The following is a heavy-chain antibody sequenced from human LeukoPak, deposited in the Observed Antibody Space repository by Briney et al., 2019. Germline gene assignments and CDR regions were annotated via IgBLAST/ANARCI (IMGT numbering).Heavy chain of an antibody. Sequence: NPGGSLRLSCAASGFTFSDYYMSWIRQAPGKGLEWVSYISSIGSTIYYADSVKGRFTISRDNAKNSLYLQMNSLRAEDTAVYYCARVRRQQADDYWGQGTLVTVSS. CDR3: ARVRRQQADDY. CDR1: GFTFSDYY. J-gene: IGHJ4*02. V-gene: IGHV3-11*01. CDR2: ISSIGSTI. D-gene: IGHD6-13*01.